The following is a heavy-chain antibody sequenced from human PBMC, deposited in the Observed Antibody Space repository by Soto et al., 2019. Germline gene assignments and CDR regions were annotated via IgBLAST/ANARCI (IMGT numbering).Heavy chain of an antibody. V-gene: IGHV3-23*01. D-gene: IGHD6-19*01. CDR3: ANAEGQGWLPRGY. J-gene: IGHJ4*02. CDR2: ISGSGGST. CDR1: GFTFSSYA. Sequence: GGSLRLSCAASGFTFSSYAMSWVRQAPGKGLEWVSAISGSGGSTYYADSVKGRFTISRDNSKNTLYLQMNSLRAEDTAVYYCANAEGQGWLPRGYWGQGTLVTVSS.